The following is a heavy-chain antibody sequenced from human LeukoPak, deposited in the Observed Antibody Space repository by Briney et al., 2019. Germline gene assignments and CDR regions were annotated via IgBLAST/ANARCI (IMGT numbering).Heavy chain of an antibody. J-gene: IGHJ4*02. CDR1: GGSISSSSYY. V-gene: IGHV4-39*02. CDR3: AKDRWRDGSSSFDS. Sequence: SETLSLTCTVSGGSISSSSYYWGWIRQPPGKGLEWIGSIYYSGSTYYNPSLKSRVTISVDTSKNQFSLKLSSVTAADTAVYYCAKDRWRDGSSSFDSWGQGTLVTVSS. D-gene: IGHD6-6*01. CDR2: IYYSGST.